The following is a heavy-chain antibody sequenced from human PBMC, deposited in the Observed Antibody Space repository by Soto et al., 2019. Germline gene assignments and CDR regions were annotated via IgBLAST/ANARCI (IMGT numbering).Heavy chain of an antibody. CDR3: ARDKTFRGTIGSAFDS. CDR1: GFSFNNYG. D-gene: IGHD3-16*01. V-gene: IGHV3-33*01. Sequence: PGGSLGLSCAAYGFSFNNYGMQWVRQAPGKGLEWVAVIWYDASHKYYADSVKGRFTISRDNSKNTLYLQMSSLRGEDTAVYYCARDKTFRGTIGSAFDSWGQGTLVTVSS. J-gene: IGHJ4*02. CDR2: IWYDASHK.